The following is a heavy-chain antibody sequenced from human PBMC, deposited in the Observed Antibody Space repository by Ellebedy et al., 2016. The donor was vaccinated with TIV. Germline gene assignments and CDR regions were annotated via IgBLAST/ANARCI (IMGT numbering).Heavy chain of an antibody. V-gene: IGHV4-39*01. CDR1: GGSIINRSFY. J-gene: IGHJ4*02. CDR3: ARLYSGTFRNYYFDY. CDR2: VSYSGSI. Sequence: MPSETLSLTCTVSGGSIINRSFYWGWIRQPPGKGLEWIGHVSYSGSIYFSPALMSRVTISGDTSKNQVSLKLSTVTAADTTIYYCARLYSGTFRNYYFDYWGQGAVVTVSS. D-gene: IGHD1-26*01.